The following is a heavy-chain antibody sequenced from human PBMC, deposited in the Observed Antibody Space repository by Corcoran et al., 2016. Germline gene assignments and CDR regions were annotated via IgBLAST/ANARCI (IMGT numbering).Heavy chain of an antibody. CDR2: IYYSGST. V-gene: IGHV4-59*01. CDR1: GGSISSYY. CDR3: AIAVARGYYYDSLDV. D-gene: IGHD3-22*01. Sequence: QVQLQESGPGLVKPSETLSLTCTVSGGSISSYYWSWIRQPPGKGLEWIGYIYYSGSTNYNPSLKSLVTISVDTSKNQFSLKLSSVTAADTAVYYCAIAVARGYYYDSLDVWGQGTTVTVSS. J-gene: IGHJ6*02.